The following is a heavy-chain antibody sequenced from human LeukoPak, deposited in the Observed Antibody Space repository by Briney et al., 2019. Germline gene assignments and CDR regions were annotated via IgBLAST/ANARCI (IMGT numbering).Heavy chain of an antibody. CDR1: GGSFSGYY. Sequence: SETLSLTCAVYGGSFSGYYWSWIRQPRGKGLEWIGEINHSGSTNYNPSLKSRVTISVDTSKNQFSLKLSSVTAADTAVYYCARGLLIPIKGYYYGMDVWGQGTTVTVSS. J-gene: IGHJ6*02. CDR2: INHSGST. CDR3: ARGLLIPIKGYYYGMDV. V-gene: IGHV4-34*01. D-gene: IGHD2-21*01.